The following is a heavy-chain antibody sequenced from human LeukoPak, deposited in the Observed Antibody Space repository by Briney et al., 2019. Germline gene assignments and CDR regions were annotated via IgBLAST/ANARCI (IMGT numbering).Heavy chain of an antibody. D-gene: IGHD2-2*01. CDR3: ARDIKGQYQDAFDI. J-gene: IGHJ3*02. CDR2: ISSSGSTI. V-gene: IGHV3-11*04. CDR1: GFTFSDYY. Sequence: GGSLRLSCAASGFTFSDYYMSWIRQAPGKGLEWVSYISSSGSTIYYADSVKGRFTISRGNAKNSVYLQMNSLRAEDTAVYFCARDIKGQYQDAFDIWGQGTMVTVSS.